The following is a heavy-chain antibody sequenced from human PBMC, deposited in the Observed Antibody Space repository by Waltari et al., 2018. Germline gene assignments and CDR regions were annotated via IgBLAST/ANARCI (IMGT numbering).Heavy chain of an antibody. Sequence: EVQLVESGGGLVKPGGSLRLSCAASGFTFSSYSMNWVRQAPGKGLEWVSSISSSSSYISCADSGKARFTISRDNAKNSRYLQMNGLRAEDTAVYYCARDVIAAAVNIAFDIWGQGTMVTVSS. J-gene: IGHJ3*02. D-gene: IGHD6-13*01. CDR1: GFTFSSYS. V-gene: IGHV3-21*01. CDR3: ARDVIAAAVNIAFDI. CDR2: ISSSSSYI.